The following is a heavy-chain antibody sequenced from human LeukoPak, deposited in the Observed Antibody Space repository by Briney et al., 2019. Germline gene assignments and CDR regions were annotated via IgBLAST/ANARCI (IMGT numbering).Heavy chain of an antibody. D-gene: IGHD6-13*01. CDR3: ARLGSIAAAGTPDY. CDR2: ISSSSSYI. J-gene: IGHJ4*02. V-gene: IGHV3-21*01. CDR1: GFSFSSYS. Sequence: PGGSLRLSCAASGFSFSSYSMNWVRQAPGKGLEWIPSISSSSSYIYYADSVKGRYTISRDNAKNSLYLQMNSLRGEDTAVYYCARLGSIAAAGTPDYWGQGTLVTVSS.